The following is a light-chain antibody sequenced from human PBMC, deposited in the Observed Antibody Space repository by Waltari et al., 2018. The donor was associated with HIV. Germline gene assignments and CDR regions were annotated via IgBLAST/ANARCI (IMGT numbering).Light chain of an antibody. J-gene: IGLJ3*02. CDR3: CSFSPNGASWV. CDR2: DVT. V-gene: IGLV2-23*02. Sequence: QSALTQPASVSGSPGQSITVSCTGTSSDIGTYDLVSWYPQEPGKAPKLIIHDVTARPSGVSSRVSGSKSGNTAFLTISGLQVEDESLYFCCSFSPNGASWVFGGGTKVTVL. CDR1: SSDIGTYDL.